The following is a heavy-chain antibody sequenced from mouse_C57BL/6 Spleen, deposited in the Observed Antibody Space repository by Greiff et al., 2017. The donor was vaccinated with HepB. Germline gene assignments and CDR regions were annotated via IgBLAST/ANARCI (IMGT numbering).Heavy chain of an antibody. J-gene: IGHJ4*01. D-gene: IGHD2-1*01. V-gene: IGHV1-82*01. CDR1: GYAFSSSW. CDR2: IYPGDGDT. CDR3: ARGVYPPMDY. Sequence: QVQLQQSGPELVKPGASVKISCKASGYAFSSSWMNWVKQRPGKGLEWIGRIYPGDGDTNYNGKFKGKATLTADKSSSTAYMQLSSLTSEDSAVYICARGVYPPMDYWGQGTSVTVSS.